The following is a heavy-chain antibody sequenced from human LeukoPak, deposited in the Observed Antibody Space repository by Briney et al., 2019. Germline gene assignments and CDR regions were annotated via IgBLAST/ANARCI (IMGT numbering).Heavy chain of an antibody. CDR1: VFTFSSYA. CDR3: NFDY. CDR2: ISYDGSNK. Sequence: PGRSLRLSCAASVFTFSSYAMHWVRQAPGKGLEWVAVISYDGSNKYYADSVKGRFTISRDNSKNTLYLQMHSLRAEDTAVYYCNFDYWGQGTLVTVSS. V-gene: IGHV3-30-3*01. J-gene: IGHJ4*02.